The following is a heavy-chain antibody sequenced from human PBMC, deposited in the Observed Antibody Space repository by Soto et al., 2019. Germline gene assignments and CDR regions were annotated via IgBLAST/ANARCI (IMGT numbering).Heavy chain of an antibody. Sequence: PGGSLRLSCATSGLTFGYFSISWVRQAPGRGLEWVGFIRSKDYGGTTEYAASVKGRFAISRDDSTGIAYLQMNSLKIEDTAVYYCTREIPYFDSWGQGTLVTVSS. J-gene: IGHJ4*02. V-gene: IGHV3-49*02. CDR1: GLTFGYFS. CDR2: IRSKDYGGTT. CDR3: TREIPYFDS.